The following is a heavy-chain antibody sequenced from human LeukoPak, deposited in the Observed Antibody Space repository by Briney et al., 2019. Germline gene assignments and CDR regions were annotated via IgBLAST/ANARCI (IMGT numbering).Heavy chain of an antibody. D-gene: IGHD2-2*01. J-gene: IGHJ4*02. V-gene: IGHV3-23*01. CDR3: AIDLRKLCHAF. CDR2: ISGSGGST. Sequence: GGSLRLSCAASGFTFSSYAMSCVRQAPGKGLEWVSAISGSGGSTYYADSVKGRFTISRDNSKNTLYLQMNSLRAEDTAVYYCAIDLRKLCHAFWGQGTLVTVSS. CDR1: GFTFSSYA.